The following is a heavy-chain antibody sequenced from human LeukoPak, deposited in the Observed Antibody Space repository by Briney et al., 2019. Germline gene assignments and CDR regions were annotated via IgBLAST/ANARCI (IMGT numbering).Heavy chain of an antibody. J-gene: IGHJ4*02. Sequence: GGSLRLSCAASGFTFSSYAMSWVRQAPGKGLEWVSAISGSGGSTYYADSVKGRFTISRDNSKNTLYLQMNSLRAEDTAVYYCAEALTQYSSSGASAGRGQGTLVTVSS. D-gene: IGHD6-6*01. CDR1: GFTFSSYA. CDR3: AEALTQYSSSGASAG. CDR2: ISGSGGST. V-gene: IGHV3-23*01.